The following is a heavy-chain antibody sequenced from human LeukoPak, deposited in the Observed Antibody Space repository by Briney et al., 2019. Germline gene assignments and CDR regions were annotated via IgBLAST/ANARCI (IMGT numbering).Heavy chain of an antibody. CDR1: GFTFSSYS. Sequence: GGSLRLSRAASGFTFSSYSMNWVRQAPGKGLEWASSISSSSSYIDYADSVNGRFTISRDNAKNSLYLQMNSLRAEDTAVYYCARGSMVRGVADAFDIWGQGTMVTVSS. V-gene: IGHV3-21*01. CDR3: ARGSMVRGVADAFDI. J-gene: IGHJ3*02. D-gene: IGHD3-10*01. CDR2: ISSSSSYI.